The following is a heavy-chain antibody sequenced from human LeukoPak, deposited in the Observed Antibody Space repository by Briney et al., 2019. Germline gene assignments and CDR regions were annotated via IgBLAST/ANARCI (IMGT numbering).Heavy chain of an antibody. D-gene: IGHD3-3*01. J-gene: IGHJ5*02. CDR2: IYYSGST. CDR3: ARVSITIFGVVIP. V-gene: IGHV4-39*07. Sequence: SETLSLTCTVSGGSISSSSYYWGWIRQPPGKGLEWIGSIYYSGSTYYNPSLKSRVTISVDRSKNQFSLKLSSVTAADTAVYYCARVSITIFGVVIPWGQGTLDTVSS. CDR1: GGSISSSSYY.